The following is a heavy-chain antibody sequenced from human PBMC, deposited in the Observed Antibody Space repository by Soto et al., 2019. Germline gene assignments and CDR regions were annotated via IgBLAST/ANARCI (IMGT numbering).Heavy chain of an antibody. CDR1: GFTFSRYE. CDR3: ARGGRGSYFWYFDL. J-gene: IGHJ2*01. CDR2: ISSSSSTL. D-gene: IGHD1-26*01. V-gene: IGHV3-48*03. Sequence: GGSLRLSCADSGFTFSRYEMNWVRQAPGKGLEWVSYISSSSSTLYYADSVKGRFTISRDNAKNSLYLQMNGLRAEDTAVYYCARGGRGSYFWYFDLWGRGTLVTVSS.